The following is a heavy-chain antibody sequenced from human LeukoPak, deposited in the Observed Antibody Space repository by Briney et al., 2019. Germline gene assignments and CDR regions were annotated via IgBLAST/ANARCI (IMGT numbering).Heavy chain of an antibody. CDR3: ARMAVRGYQSYGMDV. CDR2: IGTAGDT. J-gene: IGHJ6*02. D-gene: IGHD2-2*01. Sequence: GGSLRLSCAASGFTFSNYDMHWVRQATGKGLEWVSAIGTAGDTYYPGSVKGRFTISRENAKNSLYLQMNSLRAGDTAVYYCARMAVRGYQSYGMDVWGQGTTVTVSS. V-gene: IGHV3-13*01. CDR1: GFTFSNYD.